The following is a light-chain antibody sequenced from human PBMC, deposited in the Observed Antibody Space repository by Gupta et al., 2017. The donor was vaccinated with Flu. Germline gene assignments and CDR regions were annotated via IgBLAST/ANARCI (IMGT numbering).Light chain of an antibody. CDR1: SSNIRSNY. V-gene: IGLV1-47*01. J-gene: IGLJ2*01. Sequence: QSVINQPPSASGTPGQRVTISGSGSSSNIRSNYVYWYQQLPGTAPKLLIYRNHQRPSGVPDRFSGSESGTSASLAISGLRSEDETDYYCAAWDDSLSGVVFGGGTKLTVL. CDR3: AAWDDSLSGVV. CDR2: RNH.